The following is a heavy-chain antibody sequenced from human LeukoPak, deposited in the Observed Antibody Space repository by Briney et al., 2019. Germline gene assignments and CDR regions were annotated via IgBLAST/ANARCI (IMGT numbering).Heavy chain of an antibody. J-gene: IGHJ4*02. Sequence: QPGGSLRLSCAASGFTFSSYWMHWVRQAPGKGLVWVSRIYSDGSSTSYADSVKGRFTISRDNAKNTLYLQMNSLRVEDTAVYYCARDWGAGGYSSAFWDYWDQGTLVTVSS. CDR3: ARDWGAGGYSSAFWDY. D-gene: IGHD5-18*01. V-gene: IGHV3-74*01. CDR2: IYSDGSST. CDR1: GFTFSSYW.